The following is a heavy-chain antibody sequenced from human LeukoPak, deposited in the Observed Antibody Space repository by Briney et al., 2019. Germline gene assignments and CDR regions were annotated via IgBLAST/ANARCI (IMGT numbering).Heavy chain of an antibody. CDR2: INPNSGGT. Sequence: ASVKVSCKASGYTFTGYYMHWVRQAPGQGLEWMGWINPNSGGTNYAQKFQGRVTMTRDTSISTAYMELSRLRPDDTAVYYCARVPHSSSWSYIDYWGQGTLVTVSS. V-gene: IGHV1-2*02. CDR1: GYTFTGYY. CDR3: ARVPHSSSWSYIDY. J-gene: IGHJ4*02. D-gene: IGHD6-13*01.